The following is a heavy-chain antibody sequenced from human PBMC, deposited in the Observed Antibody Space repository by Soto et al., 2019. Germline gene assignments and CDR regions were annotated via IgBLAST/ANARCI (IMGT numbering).Heavy chain of an antibody. J-gene: IGHJ4*02. CDR2: ISSSSSYI. Sequence: GGSLRLSCAASGFTFSSYSMNWVRQAPGKGLECVSSISSSSSYIYYADSVKGRFTISRDNSENTLYLQMNSLRAEDTAVYYCARSDYVGFDYWGQGTLVTVSS. V-gene: IGHV3-21*01. D-gene: IGHD4-17*01. CDR3: ARSDYVGFDY. CDR1: GFTFSSYS.